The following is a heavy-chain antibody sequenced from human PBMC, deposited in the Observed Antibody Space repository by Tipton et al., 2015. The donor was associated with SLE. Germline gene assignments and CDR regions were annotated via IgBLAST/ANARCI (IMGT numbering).Heavy chain of an antibody. J-gene: IGHJ6*03. CDR1: GGSINRYY. Sequence: TLSLTCTVSGGSINRYYWSWIRQAPGKGLEWIGYIYFTGSTRYNPTLERRVTISVDTSKNQISLKLSSVTAADTAVYYCAREKGLRSYMDVWGKGTTVTVSS. CDR3: AREKGLRSYMDV. V-gene: IGHV4-59*01. D-gene: IGHD2-21*01. CDR2: IYFTGST.